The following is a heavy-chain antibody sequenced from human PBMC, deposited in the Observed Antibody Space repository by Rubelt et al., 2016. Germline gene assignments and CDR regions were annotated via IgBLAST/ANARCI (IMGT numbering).Heavy chain of an antibody. Sequence: LVESGGGVVQPGRSLRLSCAASGFTFSNAWMHWVRQAPGKGLVWVARIKRTTEDGTTDYAAPVNGRFSISRDDSKNTLYLHMNGLKTEDTAVYYCITDPGNWPDYWGQGTLVVVSS. CDR1: GFTFSNAW. V-gene: IGHV3-15*07. CDR2: IKRTTEDGTT. D-gene: IGHD1-20*01. CDR3: ITDPGNWPDY. J-gene: IGHJ4*02.